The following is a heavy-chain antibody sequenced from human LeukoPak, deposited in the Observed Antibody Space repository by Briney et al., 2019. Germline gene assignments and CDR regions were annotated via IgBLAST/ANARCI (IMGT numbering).Heavy chain of an antibody. CDR1: GFTFSSYG. Sequence: PGGSLRLSCAASGFTFSSYGMHWVRQAPGKGLEWVAVISYDGSNKYYADSVKGRFTISRDNSKNTLYLQMNSLRAEDTAVYYCAKDRVVVVPAAFDFDYWGQGTLVTVSS. V-gene: IGHV3-30*18. CDR3: AKDRVVVVPAAFDFDY. J-gene: IGHJ4*02. D-gene: IGHD2-2*01. CDR2: ISYDGSNK.